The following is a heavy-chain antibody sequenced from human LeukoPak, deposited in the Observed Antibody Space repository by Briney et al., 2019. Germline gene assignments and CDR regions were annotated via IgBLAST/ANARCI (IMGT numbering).Heavy chain of an antibody. D-gene: IGHD3-10*01. Sequence: GASVKVSCKASGYTFTGYYMHWVRQAPGQGLEWMGWINPNSGGTNYAQKFQGRVTMTEDTSTDTAYMELSSLRSEDTAVYYCATEAGSGSYHSDAFDIWGQGTMVTVSS. V-gene: IGHV1-2*02. J-gene: IGHJ3*02. CDR2: INPNSGGT. CDR1: GYTFTGYY. CDR3: ATEAGSGSYHSDAFDI.